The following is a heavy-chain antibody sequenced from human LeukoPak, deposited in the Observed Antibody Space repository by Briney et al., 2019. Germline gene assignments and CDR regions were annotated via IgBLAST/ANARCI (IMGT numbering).Heavy chain of an antibody. D-gene: IGHD4-17*01. Sequence: ASVKVSGKASGGTFSSYAISWVRQAPGQGLEWMGGIIPIFGTANYAQKFQGRVTITADESTSTAYMELSSLRSEDTAVYYCARTTVTTESGFGYWGQGTLVTVSS. J-gene: IGHJ4*02. CDR3: ARTTVTTESGFGY. CDR1: GGTFSSYA. CDR2: IIPIFGTA. V-gene: IGHV1-69*01.